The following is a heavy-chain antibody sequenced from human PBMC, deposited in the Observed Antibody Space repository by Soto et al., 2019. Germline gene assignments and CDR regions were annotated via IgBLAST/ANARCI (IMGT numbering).Heavy chain of an antibody. J-gene: IGHJ2*01. V-gene: IGHV4-4*07. D-gene: IGHD6-13*01. CDR3: VRDRADFSSTYYHYFSV. CDR1: GTSVRHFY. CDR2: IYSTGTT. Sequence: SETLSLTCKVSGTSVRHFYWSWIRQSAGKGLEWIGRIYSTGTTNLNPSLKSRLTVSMDMSKNQVSLNLTSVTAADTAVYYCVRDRADFSSTYYHYFSVWGRGTLVTVSS.